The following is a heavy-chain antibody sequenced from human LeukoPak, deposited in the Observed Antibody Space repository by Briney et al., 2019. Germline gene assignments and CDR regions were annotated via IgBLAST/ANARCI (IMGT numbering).Heavy chain of an antibody. CDR1: GFTVSSNY. CDR2: IYRGGST. J-gene: IGHJ4*02. Sequence: GGSLRLSCAASGFTVSSNYMSWVRQAPGKGLEWVSIIYRGGSTYYADSVKGRFTISKDKSKNTLYLQMNSLRAEDTAAYYCAKAPWTDYWGQGTLVTVSS. D-gene: IGHD3/OR15-3a*01. CDR3: AKAPWTDY. V-gene: IGHV3-66*01.